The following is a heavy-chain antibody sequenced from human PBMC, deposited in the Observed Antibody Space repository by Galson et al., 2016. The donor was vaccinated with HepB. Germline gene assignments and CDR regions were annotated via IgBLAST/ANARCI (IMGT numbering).Heavy chain of an antibody. CDR1: VFTVSSNY. V-gene: IGHV3-66*01. D-gene: IGHD1-1*01. CDR3: QLSGSGTVTTPSSYYGMDV. J-gene: IGHJ6*02. CDR2: LYIDGRT. Sequence: SLRLSCAASVFTVSSNYMSWVRQAPGKGLEWVSVLYIDGRTYYADSVKGRFTISRDDSKNTLYPQMNSLRAEDTAVYYCQLSGSGTVTTPSSYYGMDVWGQGTTVTVSS.